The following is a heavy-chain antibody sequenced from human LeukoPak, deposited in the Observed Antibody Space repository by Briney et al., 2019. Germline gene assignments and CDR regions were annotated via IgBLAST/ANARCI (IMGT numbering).Heavy chain of an antibody. V-gene: IGHV1-46*01. Sequence: ASVKVSCKASGYTFTSYYMHWVRQAPGQGLEWMGIINPSGGSTSYAQKFQGRVTMTRNTSISTAYMELSSLRSEDTAVYYCARAHTRRVVTGVGYWGQGTLVTVSS. CDR1: GYTFTSYY. CDR2: INPSGGST. J-gene: IGHJ4*02. CDR3: ARAHTRRVVTGVGY. D-gene: IGHD3-3*01.